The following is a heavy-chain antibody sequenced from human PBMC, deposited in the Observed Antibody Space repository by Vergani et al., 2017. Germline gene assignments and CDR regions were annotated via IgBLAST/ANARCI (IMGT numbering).Heavy chain of an antibody. V-gene: IGHV3-21*01. J-gene: IGHJ5*02. D-gene: IGHD6-19*01. CDR2: ISSSSSYI. CDR1: GFTFSSYS. Sequence: EVQLVESGGGLVKPGGSLRLSCAASGFTFSSYSLNWVRQAPGKGLEWVSSISSSSSYIYYADSVKDRFTISRDNAKNSLYLQMNSLRAEDTAVYYCARDSWIAVAGTPSPAKTNWFDPWGQGTLVTVSS. CDR3: ARDSWIAVAGTPSPAKTNWFDP.